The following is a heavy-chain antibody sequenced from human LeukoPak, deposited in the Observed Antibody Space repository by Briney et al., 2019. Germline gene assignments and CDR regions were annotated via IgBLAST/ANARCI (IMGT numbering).Heavy chain of an antibody. CDR1: GGTFSSYA. J-gene: IGHJ4*02. V-gene: IGHV1-69*13. Sequence: SVKVSCKASGGTFSSYAISWVRQAPGQGVEGMGGIIPIFGTANYEQKFQGRVTITADESTSTAYMELSSLRSEDTAVYYCARDQGMENSFDYWGQGTLVTVSS. CDR3: ARDQGMENSFDY. CDR2: IIPIFGTA. D-gene: IGHD6-13*01.